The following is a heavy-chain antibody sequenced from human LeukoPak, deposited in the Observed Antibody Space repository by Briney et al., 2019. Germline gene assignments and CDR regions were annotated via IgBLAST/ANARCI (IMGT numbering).Heavy chain of an antibody. CDR3: ARDTAMVTNYFDY. J-gene: IGHJ4*02. D-gene: IGHD5-18*01. V-gene: IGHV3-30-3*01. CDR1: GFTFSSYA. CDR2: ISYDGSNK. Sequence: GGSLRLSCAASGFTFSSYAMHWVRQAPGKGLEWVAVISYDGSNKYYADSVKGRFTISRDNSKNTLYLQMNSLRAGDTAVYYCARDTAMVTNYFDYWGQGTLVTVSS.